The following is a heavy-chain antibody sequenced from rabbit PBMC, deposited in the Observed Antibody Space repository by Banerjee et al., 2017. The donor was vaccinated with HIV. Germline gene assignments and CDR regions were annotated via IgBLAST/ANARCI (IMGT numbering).Heavy chain of an antibody. Sequence: YYPSWVNGRFSISKTSSTTVTLEMTSLTAADTATYFCARGNAYHILWGPGTLVTVS. D-gene: IGHD6-1*01. J-gene: IGHJ6*01. V-gene: IGHV1S40*01. CDR3: ARGNAYHIL.